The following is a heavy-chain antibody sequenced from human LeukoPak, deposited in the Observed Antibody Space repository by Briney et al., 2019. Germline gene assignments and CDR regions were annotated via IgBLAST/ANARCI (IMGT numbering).Heavy chain of an antibody. V-gene: IGHV1-69*13. CDR2: IIPIFGTA. J-gene: IGHJ5*02. Sequence: VASVKVSCKASGYTFTSYAISWVRQAPGQGLEWMGGIIPIFGTANYAQKFQGRVTITADESTSTAYMELSSLRSEDTAVYYCASSYNWNYDKNQDNWFDPWGQGTLVTVSS. D-gene: IGHD1-7*01. CDR3: ASSYNWNYDKNQDNWFDP. CDR1: GYTFTSYA.